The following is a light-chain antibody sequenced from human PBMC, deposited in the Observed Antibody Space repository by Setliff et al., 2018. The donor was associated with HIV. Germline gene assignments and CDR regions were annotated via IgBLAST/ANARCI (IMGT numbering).Light chain of an antibody. CDR1: NSDIGTYDL. V-gene: IGLV2-23*02. CDR2: EVK. J-gene: IGLJ1*01. CDR3: SSYTGSDTFDV. Sequence: QSALTQPASVSGSPGQAITISCTGNNSDIGTYDLVSWYQQHPGRAPKRTIFEVKRRPSGVSNRFSGSKSGNTASLTISGLQAEDEATYFCSSYTGSDTFDVFGTGTKV.